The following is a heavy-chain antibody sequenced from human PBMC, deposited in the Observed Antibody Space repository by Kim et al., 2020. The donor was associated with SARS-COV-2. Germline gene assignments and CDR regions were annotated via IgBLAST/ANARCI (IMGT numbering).Heavy chain of an antibody. CDR1: GFTFSSYG. D-gene: IGHD3-10*01. Sequence: GGSLRLSCAASGFTFSSYGMHWVRQAPGKGLEWVAVIWYDGSNKYYADSVKGRFTISRDNSKNTLYLQMNSLRAEDTAVYYCARDPSYYYGGGPPNWYFDLWGRGTLVTVSS. V-gene: IGHV3-33*01. CDR2: IWYDGSNK. J-gene: IGHJ2*01. CDR3: ARDPSYYYGGGPPNWYFDL.